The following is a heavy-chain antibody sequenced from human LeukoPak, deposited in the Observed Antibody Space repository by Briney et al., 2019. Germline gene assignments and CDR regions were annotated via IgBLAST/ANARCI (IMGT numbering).Heavy chain of an antibody. CDR3: ARHYDSSAYWYYFGY. Sequence: SETLSLTCAVYGGSFSGYYWSWIRQPPGKGLEWIGSIFYSGSTDSNPSLKGRVTISVDVSKNQFSLKLSSVTAADTAMYFCARHYDSSAYWYYFGYWGQGTLVTVSS. CDR1: GGSFSGYY. D-gene: IGHD3-22*01. J-gene: IGHJ4*02. CDR2: IFYSGST. V-gene: IGHV4-59*08.